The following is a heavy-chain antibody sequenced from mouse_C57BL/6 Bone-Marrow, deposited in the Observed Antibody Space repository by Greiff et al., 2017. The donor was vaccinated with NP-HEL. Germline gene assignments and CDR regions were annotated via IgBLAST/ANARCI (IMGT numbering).Heavy chain of an antibody. J-gene: IGHJ3*01. D-gene: IGHD2-5*01. Sequence: EVKLMESGGGLVQPGGSLKLSCAASGFTFSDYYMYWVRQTPEKRLEWVAYISNGGGSTYYPDTVKGRFTISRDNAKNTLYLQMSRLKSEDTAMYYCARQGVYSIFAYWGQGTLVTVSA. CDR3: ARQGVYSIFAY. V-gene: IGHV5-12*01. CDR1: GFTFSDYY. CDR2: ISNGGGST.